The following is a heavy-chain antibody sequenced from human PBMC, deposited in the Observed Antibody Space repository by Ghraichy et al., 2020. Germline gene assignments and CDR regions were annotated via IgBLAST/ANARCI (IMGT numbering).Heavy chain of an antibody. V-gene: IGHV3-11*05. J-gene: IGHJ4*02. CDR3: ARDLYPMVRGVPNY. CDR1: GFTFSDYD. Sequence: GGSLRLSCAASGFTFSDYDMSWIRQAPGEGLQWVSYISSSTTYTNYVDAVKGRFTISRDNAKNSLYLQMNSLRAEDTAVYYCARDLYPMVRGVPNYWGQGTLVTVSS. D-gene: IGHD3-10*01. CDR2: ISSSTTYT.